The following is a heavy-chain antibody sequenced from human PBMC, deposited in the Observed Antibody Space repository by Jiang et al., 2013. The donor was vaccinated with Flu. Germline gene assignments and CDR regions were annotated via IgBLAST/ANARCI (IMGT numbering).Heavy chain of an antibody. Sequence: QLLESGGGLVQPGGSLRLSCAASGFTFSSYAMSWVRQAPGKGLEWVSAISGSGGSTYYADSVKGRFTISRDNSKNTLYLQMNSLRAEDTAVYYCANDGEDILTGADAFDIWGQGTMVTVSS. J-gene: IGHJ3*02. CDR2: ISGSGGST. CDR1: GFTFSSYA. D-gene: IGHD3-9*01. V-gene: IGHV3-23*01. CDR3: ANDGEDILTGADAFDI.